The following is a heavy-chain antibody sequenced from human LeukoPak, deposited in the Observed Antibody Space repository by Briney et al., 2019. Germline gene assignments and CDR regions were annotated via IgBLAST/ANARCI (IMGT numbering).Heavy chain of an antibody. J-gene: IGHJ4*02. D-gene: IGHD5-12*01. CDR2: IHYSGTT. CDR3: ARMGGYSGYATH. Sequence: SETLSLTCTVSGGSISTYYWSWIRQPPGKRLEWIGYIHYSGTTNYNPSLKNRVTISLDTSKNQFSLNLSSVTAADTAVYYCARMGGYSGYATHWGQGTLATVSS. V-gene: IGHV4-59*08. CDR1: GGSISTYY.